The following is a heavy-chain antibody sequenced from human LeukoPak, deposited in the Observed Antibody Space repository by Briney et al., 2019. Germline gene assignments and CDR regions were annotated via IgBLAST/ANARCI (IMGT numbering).Heavy chain of an antibody. CDR2: ISHSGDT. CDR1: GVSISGHY. D-gene: IGHD6-19*01. V-gene: IGHV4-59*08. Sequence: SETLSLTCSVSGVSISGHYRSWIRLPPGKGLEWIGYISHSGDTRYSPSLKSRVTISLDTSKNQFSLTLNSVTAADTAVYYCARQPISGWDFDYWGQGTLVTVSS. CDR3: ARQPISGWDFDY. J-gene: IGHJ4*02.